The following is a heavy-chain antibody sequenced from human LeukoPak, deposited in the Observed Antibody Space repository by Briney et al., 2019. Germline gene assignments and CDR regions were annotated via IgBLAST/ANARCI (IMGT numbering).Heavy chain of an antibody. CDR2: IRYGGSNK. Sequence: PGRSLRLSCAASGFTFSSYAMNWVRQAPGKGLEWVSAIRYGGSNKYYADSVKGRFTISRDNSKNTLYLQMNSLRAEDTAVYYCARDAGGSTVITTDYDYWGQGTLVTVSS. D-gene: IGHD4-17*01. V-gene: IGHV3-30-3*01. CDR3: ARDAGGSTVITTDYDY. CDR1: GFTFSSYA. J-gene: IGHJ4*02.